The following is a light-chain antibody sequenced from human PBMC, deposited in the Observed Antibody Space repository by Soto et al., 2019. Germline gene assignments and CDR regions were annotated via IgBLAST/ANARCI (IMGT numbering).Light chain of an antibody. Sequence: QSVLTQPASVSGSPGQSIAISCTGTSSDVYAYNFVSWYQHHPGKAPKLMIFDVSNRPSGVSNRFSGSKSGNTASLTISGLQAEDEADYYCTSYRSRSTYVFGTG. V-gene: IGLV2-14*03. J-gene: IGLJ1*01. CDR3: TSYRSRSTYV. CDR1: SSDVYAYNF. CDR2: DVS.